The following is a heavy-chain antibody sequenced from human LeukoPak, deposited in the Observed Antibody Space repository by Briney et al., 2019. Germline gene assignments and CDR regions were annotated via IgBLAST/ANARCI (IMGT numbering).Heavy chain of an antibody. J-gene: IGHJ4*02. D-gene: IGHD2-21*01. CDR1: GFTFSSYA. Sequence: GGSLRLSCAASGFTFSSYAMHWVRQAPGKGLEWVAVISYDGSNKYYADSVKGRFTISRDNSKNTLYLQMNSLRAEDTAVYYCAKDGILWSSRLGYFDYWGQGTLVTVSS. CDR3: AKDGILWSSRLGYFDY. V-gene: IGHV3-30-3*01. CDR2: ISYDGSNK.